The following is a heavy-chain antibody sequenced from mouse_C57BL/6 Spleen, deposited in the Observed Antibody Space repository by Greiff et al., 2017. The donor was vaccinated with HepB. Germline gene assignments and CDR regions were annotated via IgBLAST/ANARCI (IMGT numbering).Heavy chain of an antibody. D-gene: IGHD1-1*01. Sequence: EVQLQQSGTVLARPGASVKMSCKTSGYTFTSYWMHWVKQRPGQGLEWIGAIYPGNSDTSYNQKFKGKAKLTAVTSASTAYMELSSLTNEDSAVYYCTRTGITTVEGPAWFAYWGQVTLVTVSA. V-gene: IGHV1-5*01. CDR2: IYPGNSDT. CDR3: TRTGITTVEGPAWFAY. CDR1: GYTFTSYW. J-gene: IGHJ3*01.